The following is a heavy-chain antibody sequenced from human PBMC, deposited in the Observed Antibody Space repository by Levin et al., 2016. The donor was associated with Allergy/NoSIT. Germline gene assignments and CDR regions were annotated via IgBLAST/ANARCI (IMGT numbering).Heavy chain of an antibody. J-gene: IGHJ4*02. V-gene: IGHV3-48*01. CDR2: ISTTSRVT. D-gene: IGHD3/OR15-3a*01. CDR1: GYNFETYS. Sequence: GESLKISCVTSGYNFETYSMNWVRQAPGQGLEWVAYISTTSRVTNYADSVKGRFTISRDSAKNSLDLQMDSLRVEDTAIYYCARGLWTGYFTGGVDFWGQGTPVTVSS. CDR3: ARGLWTGYFTGGVDF.